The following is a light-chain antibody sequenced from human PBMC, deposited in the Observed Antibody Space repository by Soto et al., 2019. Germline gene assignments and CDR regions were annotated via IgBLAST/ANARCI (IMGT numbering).Light chain of an antibody. Sequence: AIQMTQSPSSLSASIGDRVTITCRASQGIRDDLGWYQQKPGKAPKLLIYAASTLQSGVPSRFSGSASGTDFTLTISSLQPEDFATYYCLQEYNYPLTFGGGTKVEI. CDR3: LQEYNYPLT. V-gene: IGKV1-6*01. J-gene: IGKJ4*01. CDR1: QGIRDD. CDR2: AAS.